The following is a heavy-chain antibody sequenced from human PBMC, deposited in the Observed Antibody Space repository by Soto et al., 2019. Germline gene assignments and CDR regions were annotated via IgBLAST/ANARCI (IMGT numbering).Heavy chain of an antibody. V-gene: IGHV1-8*01. CDR2: VSPDSGNA. Sequence: QVQVVQSRAEVKEPGASVKVSCKTSGYTFTDYDINWIRQAPGQGLEWMGWVSPDSGNAGYAPQCQGRVSMTSVTAISTVYMELSSLRAEDTAVYFCEVTTGYWGQGTMVTVSS. CDR3: EVTTGY. CDR1: GYTFTDYD. D-gene: IGHD2-21*02. J-gene: IGHJ4*02.